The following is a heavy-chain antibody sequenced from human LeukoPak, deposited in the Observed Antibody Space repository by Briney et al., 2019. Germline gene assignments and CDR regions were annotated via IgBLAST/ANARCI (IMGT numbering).Heavy chain of an antibody. D-gene: IGHD3-10*01. CDR3: ATLTRLLWFGWETFDY. CDR1: GYTLTGYY. CDR2: INPNSGGT. J-gene: IGHJ4*02. V-gene: IGHV1-2*02. Sequence: ASVKVSCKASGYTLTGYYMHWVRQAPGQGLEWMGWINPNSGGTNYAQKFQGRVTMTRDTSISTAYMELSRLRSDDTAVYYCATLTRLLWFGWETFDYWGQGTLVTVSS.